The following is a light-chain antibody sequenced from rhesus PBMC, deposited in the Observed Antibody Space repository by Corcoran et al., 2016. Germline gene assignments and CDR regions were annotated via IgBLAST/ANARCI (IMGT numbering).Light chain of an antibody. CDR1: QGIRNY. V-gene: IGKV1-25*02. Sequence: DIQLTQSPSSLSASVGDRVTITCRASQGIRNYLAWYQQKSGRAPKLLIADASTLQSGVPSRFSGRGSGTEFTLTISSLQPEDFATYYCQQYSSRPFTFGPGTKLDIK. CDR3: QQYSSRPFT. J-gene: IGKJ3*01. CDR2: DAS.